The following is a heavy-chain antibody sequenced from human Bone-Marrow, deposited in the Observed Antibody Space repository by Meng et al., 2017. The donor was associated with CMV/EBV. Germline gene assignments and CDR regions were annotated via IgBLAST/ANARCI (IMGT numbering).Heavy chain of an antibody. CDR1: GVSVTSSF. D-gene: IGHD4-11*01. Sequence: SETLSLTCTVSGVSVTSSFWNWIRQPPGKGLEWIGYIYYSGSTNYNPSLKSRVTISVDTSKNQFSLKLSSVTAADTAVYYCARMTTVTYACDIWGQGKMVTVSS. CDR3: ARMTTVTYACDI. V-gene: IGHV4-59*02. J-gene: IGHJ3*02. CDR2: IYYSGST.